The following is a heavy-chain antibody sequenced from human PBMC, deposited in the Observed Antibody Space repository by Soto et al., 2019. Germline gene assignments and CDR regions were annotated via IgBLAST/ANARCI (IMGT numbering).Heavy chain of an antibody. Sequence: ASVKVSCRASGGTFSSYTISWVRQAPGQGLEWMGRIIPILGIANYAQKFQGRVTITADKSTSTAYMELSSLRSEDTAVYYCAYDDFWSGYYPKPPYYYMDVWGKGTTVTVSS. CDR2: IIPILGIA. V-gene: IGHV1-69*02. J-gene: IGHJ6*03. D-gene: IGHD3-3*01. CDR1: GGTFSSYT. CDR3: AYDDFWSGYYPKPPYYYMDV.